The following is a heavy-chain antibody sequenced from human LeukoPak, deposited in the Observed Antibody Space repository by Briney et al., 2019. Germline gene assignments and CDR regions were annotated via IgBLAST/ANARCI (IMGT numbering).Heavy chain of an antibody. J-gene: IGHJ4*02. V-gene: IGHV4-34*01. D-gene: IGHD3-10*01. CDR3: ARIGYYYGSGSYYQKNYFDY. Sequence: SETLSLTCAVYGGSFSGYYWSWIRQPPGKGLEWIGEINHSGSTNYNPSLKSRATISVDTSKNQFSLKLSSVTAADTAVYYCARIGYYYGSGSYYQKNYFDYWGQGTLVTVSS. CDR1: GGSFSGYY. CDR2: INHSGST.